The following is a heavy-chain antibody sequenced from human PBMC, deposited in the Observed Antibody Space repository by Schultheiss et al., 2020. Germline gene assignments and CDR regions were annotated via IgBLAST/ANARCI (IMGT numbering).Heavy chain of an antibody. CDR1: GGTFSNYA. V-gene: IGHV1-69*06. J-gene: IGHJ4*02. CDR2: IIPIFGTA. D-gene: IGHD1-26*01. CDR3: ARGGMVGATWFDY. Sequence: SVKVSCKASGGTFSNYAFTWVRQAPGQGLEWMGGIIPIFGTANYAQKFQGRVTITADKSTSTVYMELSSLRSEDTAVYYCARGGMVGATWFDYWGQGTLVTVYS.